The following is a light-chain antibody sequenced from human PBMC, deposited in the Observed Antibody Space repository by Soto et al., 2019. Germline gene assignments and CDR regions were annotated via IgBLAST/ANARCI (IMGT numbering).Light chain of an antibody. CDR3: TTWTTSTTMT. Sequence: QSVLTQPACVSRSPGQSITISCTETRSAIDAYNFVSWYQQHPGKAPKLMLYDVNIRPSGVSNRFSGSKSGNTASLTISGLQAEDESDYYCTTWTTSTTMTFGGGTKVTVL. CDR2: DVN. V-gene: IGLV2-14*03. J-gene: IGLJ2*01. CDR1: RSAIDAYNF.